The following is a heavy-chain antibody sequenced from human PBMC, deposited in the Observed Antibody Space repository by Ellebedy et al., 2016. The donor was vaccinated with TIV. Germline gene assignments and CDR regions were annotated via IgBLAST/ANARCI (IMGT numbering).Heavy chain of an antibody. D-gene: IGHD3-10*02. CDR1: KFTVSYNY. CDR3: ARASFYDVDLSGWYFDL. V-gene: IGHV3-66*01. J-gene: IGHJ2*01. CDR2: IYTDDST. Sequence: GGSLRLSCAASKFTVSYNYMNWVRQAPGKGPEWVSGIYTDDSTYYADSVKGRFSISRDNSKNTLYLQMNSLSTEDTAVYFFARASFYDVDLSGWYFDLWGRGTLVTVSS.